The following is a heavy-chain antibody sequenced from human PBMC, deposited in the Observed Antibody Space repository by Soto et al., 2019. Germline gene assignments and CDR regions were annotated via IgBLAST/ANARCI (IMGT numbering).Heavy chain of an antibody. CDR3: ARDIVVVPAARSGRSDLDV. J-gene: IGHJ6*02. V-gene: IGHV4-34*01. Sequence: QVQLQQWGAGLLKPSETLSLTCAVYGGSFSGYYWSWIRQPPGKGLEGIGEIKHSGSTNYNPSLKSRVTISVDTSKNQFSLKLSSVTAADTAVYYCARDIVVVPAARSGRSDLDVWGQGTTVTVSS. D-gene: IGHD2-2*01. CDR2: IKHSGST. CDR1: GGSFSGYY.